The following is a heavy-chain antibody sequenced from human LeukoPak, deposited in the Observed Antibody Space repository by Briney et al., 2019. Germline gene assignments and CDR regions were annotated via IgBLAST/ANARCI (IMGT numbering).Heavy chain of an antibody. D-gene: IGHD5-24*01. V-gene: IGHV4-39*02. CDR2: IYYSGST. J-gene: IGHJ4*02. CDR1: GGSISSSSYY. CDR3: ARRGEGYNDYYFDY. Sequence: PSETLSLTCTVSGGSISSSSYYWGWIRQPPGKGLEWIGNIYYSGSTYYNSSLKSRVTISVDTSKTHLSLKLSSVTAADTAVYYCARRGEGYNDYYFDYWGQGTLVTVSS.